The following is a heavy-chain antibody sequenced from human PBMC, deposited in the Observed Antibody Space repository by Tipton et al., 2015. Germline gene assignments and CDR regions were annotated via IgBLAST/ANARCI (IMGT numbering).Heavy chain of an antibody. CDR2: ITGGYGST. D-gene: IGHD3-16*02. J-gene: IGHJ6*02. Sequence: GSLRLSCAASGFTFSSYAMSWVRQAPGKGLDWVSTITGGYGSTYYADSVKGRFTISRDNANNSMYLQMNSLRAEDTAVYYCVREYRLTLDIWGQGTTVTVSS. V-gene: IGHV3-23*01. CDR1: GFTFSSYA. CDR3: VREYRLTLDI.